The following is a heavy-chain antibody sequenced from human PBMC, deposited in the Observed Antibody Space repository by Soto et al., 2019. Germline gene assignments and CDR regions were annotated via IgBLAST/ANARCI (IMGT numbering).Heavy chain of an antibody. CDR1: GFTFSSYA. D-gene: IGHD2-15*01. V-gene: IGHV3-23*01. J-gene: IGHJ4*02. CDR3: AKDGAVVVVAATDY. CDR2: ISGSGGST. Sequence: LRLSCAASGFTFSSYAMSWVRQAPGKGLEWVSAISGSGGSTYYADSVKGRFTISRDNSKNTLYLQMNSLRAEDTAVYYCAKDGAVVVVAATDYWGQGTLVTVSS.